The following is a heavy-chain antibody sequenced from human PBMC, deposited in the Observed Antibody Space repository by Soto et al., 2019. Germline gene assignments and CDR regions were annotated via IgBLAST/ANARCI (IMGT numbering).Heavy chain of an antibody. CDR1: GYTFTSYA. CDR2: INAGNGNT. CDR3: ARDLIVVVPAAIEVNYYYYGMDV. J-gene: IGHJ6*02. Sequence: AASVKVSCKASGYTFTSYAMHWVRQAPGQRLEWMGWINAGNGNTKYSQKFQGRVTITRDTSASTAYMELSSLRSEDTAVYYCARDLIVVVPAAIEVNYYYYGMDVWGQGTTVTVSS. V-gene: IGHV1-3*01. D-gene: IGHD2-2*01.